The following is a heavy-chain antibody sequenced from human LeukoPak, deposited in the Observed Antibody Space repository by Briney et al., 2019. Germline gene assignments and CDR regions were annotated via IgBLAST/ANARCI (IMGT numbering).Heavy chain of an antibody. CDR3: AHRIQLPSRLDY. CDR2: IYWNDDK. J-gene: IGHJ4*02. D-gene: IGHD5-18*01. V-gene: IGHV2-5*01. CDR1: GFSLSTSGVG. Sequence: SGPALVKPTQTLTLTCTFSGFSLSTSGVGVGWIRQPPGKALEWLALIYWNDDKRYSPSLNTRLTITKDTSKNQVVLTMTNMDPADTATYYCAHRIQLPSRLDYWGPGTLVTVSS.